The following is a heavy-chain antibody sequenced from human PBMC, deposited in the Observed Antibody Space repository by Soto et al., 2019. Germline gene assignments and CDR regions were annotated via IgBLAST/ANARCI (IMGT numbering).Heavy chain of an antibody. V-gene: IGHV4-59*01. Sequence: SETLSLTCNVSGGSISSYYWSWIRSPPEKGLEWIGYIYHSGTTNYNPSLKSRVTISVDTSKNEFSLKLRSVSAADTAVYYCARDGAAIRDPHGMDVWGQGTTVTVSS. J-gene: IGHJ6*02. CDR3: ARDGAAIRDPHGMDV. CDR1: GGSISSYY. CDR2: IYHSGTT. D-gene: IGHD3-16*01.